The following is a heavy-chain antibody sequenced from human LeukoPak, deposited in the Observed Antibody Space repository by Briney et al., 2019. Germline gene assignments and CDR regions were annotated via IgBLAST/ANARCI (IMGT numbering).Heavy chain of an antibody. Sequence: ASVKVSCKVSGYTLTELSMHWVRQAPGKGLEWMGGFDPGDGETIYAQKFQGRVTMTEDTSTDTAYMELSSLRSEDTAVYYCATVMHYDFWSGYYTKFDYWGQGTLVTVSS. CDR1: GYTLTELS. J-gene: IGHJ4*02. V-gene: IGHV1-24*01. D-gene: IGHD3-3*01. CDR3: ATVMHYDFWSGYYTKFDY. CDR2: FDPGDGET.